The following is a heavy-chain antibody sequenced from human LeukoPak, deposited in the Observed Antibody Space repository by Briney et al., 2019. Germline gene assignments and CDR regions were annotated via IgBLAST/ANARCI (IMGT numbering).Heavy chain of an antibody. J-gene: IGHJ4*02. V-gene: IGHV4-59*12. CDR2: IYYSGST. CDR3: AREGDCTSTSCFDY. D-gene: IGHD2-2*01. CDR1: GGSISTYY. Sequence: PSETLSLTCTVSGGSISTYYWSWIRQPPGKGLEWIGYIYYSGSTKYNPSLKSRVTMSLDTSKNQISLKLTSVTAADTAVYYCAREGDCTSTSCFDYWGQGTLVTVSS.